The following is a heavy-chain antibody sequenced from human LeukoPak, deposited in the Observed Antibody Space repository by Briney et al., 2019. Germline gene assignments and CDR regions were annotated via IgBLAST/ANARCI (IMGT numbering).Heavy chain of an antibody. D-gene: IGHD3-16*01. J-gene: IGHJ4*02. CDR3: ARWGGNAYVIF. CDR1: Y. V-gene: IGHV3-11*01. CDR2: LSSSGSII. Sequence: YMSXXRQAPGKGXEWVSHLSSSGSIIYYADSVKGRFTISRDNARNSLYLQMNSLRAEDTAVYYCARWGGNAYVIFWGQGTLVTVSS.